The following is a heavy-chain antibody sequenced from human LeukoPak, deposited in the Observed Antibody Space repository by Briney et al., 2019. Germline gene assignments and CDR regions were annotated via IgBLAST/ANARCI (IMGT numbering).Heavy chain of an antibody. V-gene: IGHV4-39*01. D-gene: IGHD3-3*01. Sequence: SETLSLTCTVSGGSISSSSYFWGWIRQPPGKGLEWIGNIYYSGSTYYNPSLKSRVTISVDTSKNQFSLKLSSVTAADTAVYYCARHITIFGVVILNYYMDVWGKGTTVTAPS. CDR3: ARHITIFGVVILNYYMDV. J-gene: IGHJ6*03. CDR2: IYYSGST. CDR1: GGSISSSSYF.